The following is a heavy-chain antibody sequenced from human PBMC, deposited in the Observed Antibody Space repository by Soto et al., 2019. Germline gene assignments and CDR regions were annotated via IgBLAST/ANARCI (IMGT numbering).Heavy chain of an antibody. J-gene: IGHJ6*02. CDR3: ARSGNSSGGYYYYYGMDV. V-gene: IGHV4-31*03. Sequence: SETQSLTCTVSGGSISSGGYYWSWIRQHPGKGLEWIGYIYYSGSTYYNPSLKSRVTISVDTSKNQFSLKLSSVTAADTAVYYCARSGNSSGGYYYYYGMDVWGQGTTVTVSS. CDR1: GGSISSGGYY. D-gene: IGHD6-6*01. CDR2: IYYSGST.